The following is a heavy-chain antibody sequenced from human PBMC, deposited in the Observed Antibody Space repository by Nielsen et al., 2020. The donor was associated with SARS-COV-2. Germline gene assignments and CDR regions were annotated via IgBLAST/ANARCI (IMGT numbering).Heavy chain of an antibody. CDR1: GYTFTSFA. CDR2: INAGNGNT. D-gene: IGHD6-19*01. V-gene: IGHV1-3*01. Sequence: ASVKVSCKASGYTFTSFAIHWVRKAPGQSLEGMGWINAGNGNTKYSQKFQGRVTMTRDTSANTAYMELSSLSSEDTAVYYCARITPCSGWDYWGQGTLVTVSS. CDR3: ARITPCSGWDY. J-gene: IGHJ4*02.